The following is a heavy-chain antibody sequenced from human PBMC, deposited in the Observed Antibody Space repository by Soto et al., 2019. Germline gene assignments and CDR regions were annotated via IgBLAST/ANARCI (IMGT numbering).Heavy chain of an antibody. J-gene: IGHJ4*02. CDR2: ILSSGST. D-gene: IGHD5-12*01. CDR1: GGSINTFY. CDR3: AREGSYSAYNFAHGIQLWSFDF. V-gene: IGHV4-4*07. Sequence: SETLPLTCTVSGGSINTFYWSWVRQPAGKGLEWIGRILSSGSTSFNPSLESRVAMSVDTSKNHFSLNLSSVTAADMAVYYCAREGSYSAYNFAHGIQLWSFDFWGQGALVTVSS.